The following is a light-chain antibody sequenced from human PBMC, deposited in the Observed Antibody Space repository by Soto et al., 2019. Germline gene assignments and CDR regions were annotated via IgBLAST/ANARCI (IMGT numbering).Light chain of an antibody. Sequence: EIVLTQSPDTLSLSPGERATLSCRASQIVSSNYLAWYQQRPGQTPRLLIYGASSRATGVPDRFSGSGSGTDFTLTISRREPEDFAVYYCQLCGKSPLLIFGGGTKVEIK. CDR3: QLCGKSPLLI. V-gene: IGKV3-20*01. CDR1: QIVSSNY. CDR2: GAS. J-gene: IGKJ4*01.